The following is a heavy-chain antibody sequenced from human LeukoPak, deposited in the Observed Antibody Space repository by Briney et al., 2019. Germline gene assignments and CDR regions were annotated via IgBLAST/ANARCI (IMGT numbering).Heavy chain of an antibody. V-gene: IGHV4-59*11. J-gene: IGHJ6*04. D-gene: IGHD3-3*02. CDR2: IYYSGST. CDR1: GGSISSHY. CDR3: ARGLALVDV. Sequence: PSETLSLTCTVSGGSISSHYWSWIRQPPGKGLEWIGYIYYSGSTNYNPSLKSRVTISVDTSKNQFSLKLSSVTAADTAVYYCARGLALVDVWGKGTTVTVSS.